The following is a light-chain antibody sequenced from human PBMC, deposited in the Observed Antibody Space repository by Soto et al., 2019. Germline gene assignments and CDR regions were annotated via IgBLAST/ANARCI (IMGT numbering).Light chain of an antibody. J-gene: IGKJ1*01. CDR3: QRSYSSPGT. V-gene: IGKV1-39*01. CDR1: QSISRY. CDR2: AAS. Sequence: DIQMTQSPSSLSASVGDRVTITCRASQSISRYLNWYQLKPGKAPKLLIYAASSLQSGVPSRFTGSGSGTDFTLSISSLQPDDIATYYCQRSYSSPGTFGRGTKVEIK.